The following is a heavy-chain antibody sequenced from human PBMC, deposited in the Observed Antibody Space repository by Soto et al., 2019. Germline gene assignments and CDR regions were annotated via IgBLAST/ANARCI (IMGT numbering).Heavy chain of an antibody. D-gene: IGHD3-9*01. Sequence: QLQLQESGPGLVKPSETLSLTCSVSDDSINSDKYYWGWLRPPPGKGLEWIGSIYYRGNAYYNPSLQTRVTISQDKSKSQFSLKLNSVTAADSAVYFCARLEGLATISYYFDFWGPGALVTVSS. V-gene: IGHV4-39*01. CDR1: DDSINSDKYY. J-gene: IGHJ4*02. CDR3: ARLEGLATISYYFDF. CDR2: IYYRGNA.